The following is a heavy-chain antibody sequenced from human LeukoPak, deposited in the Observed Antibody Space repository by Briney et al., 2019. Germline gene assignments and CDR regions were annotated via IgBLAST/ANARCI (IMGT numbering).Heavy chain of an antibody. V-gene: IGHV4-61*01. D-gene: IGHD2-15*01. CDR2: IYHSGST. CDR3: ARRRYCSGGSCDDY. J-gene: IGHJ4*02. Sequence: SETLSLTCTVSGGSVSSSNYYWSWIRQPPGKAKEWIGYIYHSGSTTYSPSLKSRVTISLSTSKNQFSLKLSSVTAADTAVYYCARRRYCSGGSCDDYWGQGTLVTVSS. CDR1: GGSVSSSNYY.